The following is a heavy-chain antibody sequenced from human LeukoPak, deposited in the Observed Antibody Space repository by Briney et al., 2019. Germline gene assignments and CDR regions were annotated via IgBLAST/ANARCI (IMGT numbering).Heavy chain of an antibody. CDR1: GGTFSSYA. CDR3: ARDPGYSSSWYGLYYFDY. J-gene: IGHJ4*02. D-gene: IGHD6-13*01. Sequence: ASVKVSCKASGGTFSSYAISWVRQAPGQGPEWMGGIIPIFGTANYAQKFQGRVTITADESTSTAYMELSSLRSEDTAVYYCARDPGYSSSWYGLYYFDYWGQGTLVTVSS. CDR2: IIPIFGTA. V-gene: IGHV1-69*13.